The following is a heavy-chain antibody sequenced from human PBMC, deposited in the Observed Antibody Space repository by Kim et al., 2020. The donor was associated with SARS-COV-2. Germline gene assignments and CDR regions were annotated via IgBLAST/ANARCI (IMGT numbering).Heavy chain of an antibody. CDR1: GFTFSSYG. CDR2: ISNDGSRK. Sequence: GGSLRLSCAASGFTFSSYGMHWVRQAPGKGLEWVAVISNDGSRKVYADSVKGRLTISRDNSKNTVSLQMNSLTTEDTAVYYCVKDVQAYFDTSWAVWGEG. D-gene: IGHD3-9*01. V-gene: IGHV3-30*18. J-gene: IGHJ1*01. CDR3: VKDVQAYFDTSWAV.